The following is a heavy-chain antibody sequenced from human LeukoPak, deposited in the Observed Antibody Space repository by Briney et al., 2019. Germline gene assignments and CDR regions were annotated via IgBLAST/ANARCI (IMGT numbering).Heavy chain of an antibody. J-gene: IGHJ4*02. CDR1: GYTFTSYG. CDR3: ARDPGSWYSSGYSDY. V-gene: IGHV1-18*01. D-gene: IGHD6-19*01. CDR2: ISAYNGNT. Sequence: GASVKVSCKASGYTFTSYGISWVRQAPGQGLEWMGWISAYNGNTNYAQKLQGRVTMTTDTSTSTAYMELRSLRSDDTAVYYCARDPGSWYSSGYSDYWGQGTLVTVSS.